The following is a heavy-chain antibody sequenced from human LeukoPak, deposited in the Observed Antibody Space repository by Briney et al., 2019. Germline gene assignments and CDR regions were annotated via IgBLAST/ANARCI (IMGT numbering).Heavy chain of an antibody. V-gene: IGHV4-31*03. J-gene: IGHJ3*02. Sequence: PSETLSLTCTVSGGSISSGGYYWSWIRQHPGKGLEWIGYIYYSGSTYYNPSLKSRVTISVDTSKNQFSLKLSSVTAADTAVYYCARERRERYYDSSGYYYRAFDIWGQGTMVTVSS. CDR3: ARERRERYYDSSGYYYRAFDI. D-gene: IGHD3-22*01. CDR1: GGSISSGGYY. CDR2: IYYSGST.